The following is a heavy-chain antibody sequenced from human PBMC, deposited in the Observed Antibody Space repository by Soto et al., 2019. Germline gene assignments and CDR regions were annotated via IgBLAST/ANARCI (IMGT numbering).Heavy chain of an antibody. D-gene: IGHD5-12*01. J-gene: IGHJ4*02. V-gene: IGHV3-23*01. CDR3: AKDVRPDGYWDLDY. CDR1: GFTFSNYA. Sequence: GGSLRLSCAASGFTFSNYAMNWVRQAPGKGLEWVSAISGSGGSTYYADSVKGRFTISRDNSKKTLYLQMNSLRAEDTAVFYCAKDVRPDGYWDLDYWGQGTPVTVSS. CDR2: ISGSGGST.